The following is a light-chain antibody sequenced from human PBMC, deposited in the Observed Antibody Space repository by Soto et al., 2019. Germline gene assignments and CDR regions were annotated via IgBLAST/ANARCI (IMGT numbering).Light chain of an antibody. CDR2: DAS. J-gene: IGKJ5*01. Sequence: ENVLTKSPGLLSPSPGDKYTLSRSASQTISSGFLAWYQQKVGQAPRLLIYDASNRATGVPDRFSGSGSGTDFSLTISRLEPEDFAVYHCQQYSSSPRTFGQGTRLEI. V-gene: IGKV3-20*01. CDR3: QQYSSSPRT. CDR1: QTISSGF.